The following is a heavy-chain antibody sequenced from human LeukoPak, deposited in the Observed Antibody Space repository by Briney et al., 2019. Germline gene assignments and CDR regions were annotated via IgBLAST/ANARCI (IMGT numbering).Heavy chain of an antibody. CDR3: ARHLVRYYYMDV. D-gene: IGHD6-6*01. V-gene: IGHV3-53*01. CDR2: IYSGGST. J-gene: IGHJ6*03. CDR1: GFTVSSNY. Sequence: PGGSLRLSCAASGFTVSSNYMSWVRQAPGKGLGWVSVIYSGGSTYYADSVKGRFTISRDNSKNTLYLQMNSLRAEDTAVYYCARHLVRYYYMDVWGKGTTVTVSS.